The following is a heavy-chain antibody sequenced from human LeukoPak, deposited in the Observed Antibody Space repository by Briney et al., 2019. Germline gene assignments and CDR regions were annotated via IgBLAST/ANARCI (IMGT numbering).Heavy chain of an antibody. D-gene: IGHD6-13*01. CDR2: ISSSGSTI. CDR3: AKETTAAGTFDY. CDR1: GFTFSSYE. J-gene: IGHJ4*02. Sequence: GGSLRLSCAASGFTFSSYEMNWVRQAPGKGLEWVSYISSSGSTIYYADSVKGRFTISRDNSKNTLYLQMNSLRAEDTAVYYCAKETTAAGTFDYWGQGTLVTVSS. V-gene: IGHV3-48*03.